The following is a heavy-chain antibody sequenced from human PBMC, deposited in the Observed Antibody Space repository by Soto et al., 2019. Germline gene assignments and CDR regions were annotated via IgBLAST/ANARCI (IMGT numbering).Heavy chain of an antibody. V-gene: IGHV3-30-3*01. D-gene: IGHD5-12*01. J-gene: IGHJ6*02. CDR3: ARDYYRFNSGYGFSMDV. Sequence: GGSLRLSCAASGFTFSSYAMHWVRQAPGKGLEWVAAISYDGSNKYYADSVKGRFTISRDNSKNTLYLQMNSLRAEDTAVYYCARDYYRFNSGYGFSMDVWGQGTTVTVSS. CDR2: ISYDGSNK. CDR1: GFTFSSYA.